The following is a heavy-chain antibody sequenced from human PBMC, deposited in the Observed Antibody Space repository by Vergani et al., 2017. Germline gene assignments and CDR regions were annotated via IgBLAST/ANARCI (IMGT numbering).Heavy chain of an antibody. Sequence: QVQLQQWGGGLLKPSETLSLTCVVHGGSFTSYHWTWIRQSPGEGLEWVGDIDHTGRPDYNPSLKSRLTMSVDNSRNQFSLTLNSVTATDTAIYFCARVNTETNGHLYYYYYMDVLGQGTAVTVS. D-gene: IGHD4-11*01. CDR2: IDHTGRP. CDR1: GGSFTSYH. V-gene: IGHV4-34*01. J-gene: IGHJ6*03. CDR3: ARVNTETNGHLYYYYYMDV.